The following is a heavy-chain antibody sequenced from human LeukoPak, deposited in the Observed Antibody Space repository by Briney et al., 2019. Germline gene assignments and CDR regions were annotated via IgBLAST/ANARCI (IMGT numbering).Heavy chain of an antibody. J-gene: IGHJ5*02. V-gene: IGHV4-34*01. CDR1: GGSFSGYY. D-gene: IGHD1-26*01. CDR3: ARRGLEWVLA. Sequence: SETLSLTCAVYGGSFSGYYWSWIRQPPGKGLEWIGEINHSGSTNYNPSLKSRVTISVDTSKNQFSLKLSSVTAADTAVYYCARRGLEWVLAWGQGTLVTVSS. CDR2: INHSGST.